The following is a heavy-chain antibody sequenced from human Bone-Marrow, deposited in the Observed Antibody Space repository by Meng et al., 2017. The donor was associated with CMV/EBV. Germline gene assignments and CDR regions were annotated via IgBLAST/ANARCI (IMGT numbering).Heavy chain of an antibody. V-gene: IGHV1-18*01. CDR2: ISANSGDR. D-gene: IGHD1-1*01. CDR3: ARGGGDDELDY. J-gene: IGHJ4*02. Sequence: ASVKVSCKTSGYTFNNYYINWVRQAPGQGLEWMGLISANSGDRKYAQKFQGRVTLTADTSTRIAYMEVRSLRSDDTAIYFCARGGGDDELDYWGQGTLVAASS. CDR1: GYTFNNYY.